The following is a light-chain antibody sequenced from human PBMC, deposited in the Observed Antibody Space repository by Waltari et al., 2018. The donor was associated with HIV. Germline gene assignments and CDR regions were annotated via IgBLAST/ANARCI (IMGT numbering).Light chain of an antibody. CDR1: NPNIGSNY. CDR3: AAWDASRSGVV. J-gene: IGLJ2*01. Sequence: QSVLTQSPSASGTPGQRVTISCSGSNPNIGSNYVYWYQQLPGTTPRLLIYTTHQPPSGVPDRFSGSTSGTSASLAISGLRSEDEADYYCAAWDASRSGVVFGGGTKLTVL. V-gene: IGLV1-47*01. CDR2: TTH.